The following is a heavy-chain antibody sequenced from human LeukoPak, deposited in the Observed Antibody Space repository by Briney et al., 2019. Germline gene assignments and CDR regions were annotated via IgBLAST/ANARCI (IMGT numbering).Heavy chain of an antibody. CDR1: GGSISSGSYY. CDR2: IYTSGST. Sequence: SETLSLTCTVSGGSISSGSYYWSWIRRPAGKGLEWIGRIYTSGSTNYNPSLKSRVTMSVDTSKNQFSLKLSSVTAADTAVYYCARGYDTAMVNYWGQGTLVTVSS. V-gene: IGHV4-61*02. CDR3: ARGYDTAMVNY. J-gene: IGHJ4*02. D-gene: IGHD5-18*01.